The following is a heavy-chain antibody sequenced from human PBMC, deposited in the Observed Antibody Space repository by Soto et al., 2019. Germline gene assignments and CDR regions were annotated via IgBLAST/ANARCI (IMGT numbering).Heavy chain of an antibody. D-gene: IGHD5-12*01. V-gene: IGHV3-74*01. CDR3: ARESSGYSSYFDY. CDR2: ISRDGSST. CDR1: GLTFSSYW. Sequence: EVQLVESGGGLVQPGGSLRLSCAGSGLTFSSYWIHWVRQAPGQGLAWVSRISRDGSSTTYADSVKGRFTISRDYAKNTLYQQMNSLGAEDTAVYYCARESSGYSSYFDYWGQGTLVTVSS. J-gene: IGHJ4*02.